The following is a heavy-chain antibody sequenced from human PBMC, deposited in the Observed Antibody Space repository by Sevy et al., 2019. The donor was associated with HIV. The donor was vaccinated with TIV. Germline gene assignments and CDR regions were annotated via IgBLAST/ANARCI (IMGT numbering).Heavy chain of an antibody. J-gene: IGHJ4*02. CDR2: IWYDGSNK. Sequence: GGSLRLSCAASGFTFSSYGMHWVRQAPGKGLEGVAVIWYDGSNKYYADSVKGRFTISRDNSKNTLYLQMNSLRAEDTAVYYCASEAVAGYYFDYWGQGTLVTVSS. D-gene: IGHD6-19*01. CDR3: ASEAVAGYYFDY. CDR1: GFTFSSYG. V-gene: IGHV3-33*08.